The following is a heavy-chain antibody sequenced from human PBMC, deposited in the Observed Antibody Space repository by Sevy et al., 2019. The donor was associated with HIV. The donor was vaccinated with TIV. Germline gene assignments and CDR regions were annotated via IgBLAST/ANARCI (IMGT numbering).Heavy chain of an antibody. Sequence: ASVKVSCKASGYTFTSYDINWVRQATGQGLEWMGWMNPNSGNTGYAQKFQGRVTMTRNTSISTAYMELSSLRSEDTAGYYCARGPASYYDLWSGYLLLQTEFDYWGQGTLVTVSS. V-gene: IGHV1-8*01. D-gene: IGHD3-3*01. CDR3: ARGPASYYDLWSGYLLLQTEFDY. CDR1: GYTFTSYD. J-gene: IGHJ4*02. CDR2: MNPNSGNT.